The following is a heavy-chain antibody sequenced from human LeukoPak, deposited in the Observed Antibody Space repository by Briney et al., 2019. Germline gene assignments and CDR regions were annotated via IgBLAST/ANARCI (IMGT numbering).Heavy chain of an antibody. CDR1: GFTFSSYA. CDR3: AKVHDYGDYVPSADYDY. CDR2: ISGSGGST. D-gene: IGHD4-17*01. V-gene: IGHV3-23*01. Sequence: PGGSLRLSCAASGFTFSSYAMSWVRQAPGKGLEWVSAISGSGGSTYYADSVKGRFTISRDNSKNTLYLQMNSLRAEDTAVYYCAKVHDYGDYVPSADYDYWGQGTLVTVSS. J-gene: IGHJ4*02.